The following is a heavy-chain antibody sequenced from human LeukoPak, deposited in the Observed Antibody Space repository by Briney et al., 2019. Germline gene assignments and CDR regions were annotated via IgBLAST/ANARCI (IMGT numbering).Heavy chain of an antibody. CDR3: ARRYSGSPRNRGHDY. V-gene: IGHV1-18*01. CDR2: ISAYNGNT. CDR1: GYTFTSYG. D-gene: IGHD1-26*01. Sequence: ASVKVSCKASGYTFTSYGISWVRQAPGQGLEWMGWISAYNGNTNHAQKLQGRVTMTTDTSTSTAYMELRSLRSDDTAVYYCARRYSGSPRNRGHDYWGQGTLVTVSS. J-gene: IGHJ4*02.